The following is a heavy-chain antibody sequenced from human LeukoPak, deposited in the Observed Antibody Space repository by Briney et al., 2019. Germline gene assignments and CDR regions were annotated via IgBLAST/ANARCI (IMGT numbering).Heavy chain of an antibody. V-gene: IGHV5-10-1*01. CDR2: IDPSDSYT. CDR1: GYSFTSYW. D-gene: IGHD2-15*01. CDR3: ARRKGYCSGGSCYSGWFDP. J-gene: IGHJ5*02. Sequence: GESLKISCKGSGYSFTSYWISWVRQMPGKGLEWMGRIDPSDSYTNYSPSFQGHVTISADKSISTAYLQWSSLKASDTAMYYCARRKGYCSGGSCYSGWFDPWGQGTLVIVSS.